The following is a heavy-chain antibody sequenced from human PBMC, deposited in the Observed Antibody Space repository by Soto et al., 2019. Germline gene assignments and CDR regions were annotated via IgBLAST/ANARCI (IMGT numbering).Heavy chain of an antibody. Sequence: VQLLESGGGLVQPGGSLRLSCAASGFTFNNYAMNWVRQAPGKGLEWVSAIRNSGGFTYYADSVKGRFTISRDNSKNTLYPHTNSLRAEDTALYYCAKDSFETKGTYFFDYWGQGTLVTVSS. CDR1: GFTFNNYA. CDR3: AKDSFETKGTYFFDY. V-gene: IGHV3-23*01. CDR2: IRNSGGFT. J-gene: IGHJ4*02.